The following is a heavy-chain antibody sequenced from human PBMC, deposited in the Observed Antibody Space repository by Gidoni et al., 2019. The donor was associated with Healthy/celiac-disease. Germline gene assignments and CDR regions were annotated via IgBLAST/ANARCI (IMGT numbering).Heavy chain of an antibody. J-gene: IGHJ5*02. CDR1: GCSISSSSYY. D-gene: IGHD1-26*01. CDR2: IYYSGST. V-gene: IGHV4-39*01. CDR3: ARHNEGSYYPFVFRLGFDP. Sequence: QLQLQESGPGLVKPSETLSLTCTVSGCSISSSSYYWGWIRQPPGKGLELIGSIYYSGSTYYNPSLKSRVTISVDTSKNQFSLKLSSVTAADTAVYYCARHNEGSYYPFVFRLGFDPWGQGTLVTVSS.